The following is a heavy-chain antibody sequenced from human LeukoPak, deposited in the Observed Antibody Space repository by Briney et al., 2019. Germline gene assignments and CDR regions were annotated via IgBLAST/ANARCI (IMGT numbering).Heavy chain of an antibody. CDR2: ISSTSSTI. CDR3: AREMTGYSSSAIDY. Sequence: GGSLRLSCAASGFTFSSYSMNWVRQAPGKGLEWISYISSTSSTIYYGDSVKGRFTISRDNPKNSLYLQMNSLRAEDTAVYYCAREMTGYSSSAIDYWGQGTLVTVSS. D-gene: IGHD6-13*01. V-gene: IGHV3-48*01. CDR1: GFTFSSYS. J-gene: IGHJ4*02.